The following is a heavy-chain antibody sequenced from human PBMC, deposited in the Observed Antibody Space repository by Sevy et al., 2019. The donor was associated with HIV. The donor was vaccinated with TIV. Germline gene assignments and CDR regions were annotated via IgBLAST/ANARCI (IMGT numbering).Heavy chain of an antibody. Sequence: GGSLRLSCAASGFTFSSYAMHWVRQAPGKGLEWVAVIWSDGTDTYYADSVKGRFTISRDNSKNTLYIQMNSLRTDDTALYYCASEFNGDDFWSGHHYGFNSWGQGTLVTVSS. CDR3: ASEFNGDDFWSGHHYGFNS. D-gene: IGHD3-3*01. V-gene: IGHV3-33*01. CDR2: IWSDGTDT. CDR1: GFTFSSYA. J-gene: IGHJ4*02.